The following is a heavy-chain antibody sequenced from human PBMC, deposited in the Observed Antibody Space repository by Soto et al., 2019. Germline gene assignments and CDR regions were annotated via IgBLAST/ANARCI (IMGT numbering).Heavy chain of an antibody. CDR2: ISAYNGNT. CDR3: ARVWARYYDSSGSAGY. V-gene: IGHV1-18*01. J-gene: IGHJ4*02. D-gene: IGHD3-22*01. CDR1: GYTFTSYG. Sequence: ASVKVSCKASGYTFTSYGISWVRQAPEQGLEWMGWISAYNGNTNYAQKFQGRVTITRDTSASTAYMELSSLRSEDTAVYYCARVWARYYDSSGSAGYWGQGTLVTVSS.